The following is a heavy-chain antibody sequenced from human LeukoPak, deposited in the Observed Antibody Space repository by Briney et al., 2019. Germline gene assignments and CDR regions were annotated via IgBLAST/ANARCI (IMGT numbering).Heavy chain of an antibody. J-gene: IGHJ5*02. V-gene: IGHV1-58*02. D-gene: IGHD3-10*01. CDR2: IVVGSGNT. CDR1: GFTFTSSA. Sequence: GASVKVSCKASGFTFTSSAMQWVRQARGQRLEWIGWIVVGSGNTNYAQKFQEGVTITRDMSTSTAYMELSSLRSEDTAVYYCAADIYGSGSDQNWFDPWGQGTLVTVSS. CDR3: AADIYGSGSDQNWFDP.